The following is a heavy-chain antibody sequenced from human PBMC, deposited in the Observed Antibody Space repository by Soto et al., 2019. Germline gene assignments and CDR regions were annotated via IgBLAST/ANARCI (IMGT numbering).Heavy chain of an antibody. CDR3: ARDIVVLPAASNWFDT. J-gene: IGHJ5*02. Sequence: GGSLRLSCAASGFTFDDYGMSWVRQAPGKGLEWVSGINWNGGSTGYADSVKGRFTISRDNAKNSLYLQMNSLRAEDTALYHCARDIVVLPAASNWFDTWGQGTLVTVSS. V-gene: IGHV3-20*01. D-gene: IGHD2-2*01. CDR1: GFTFDDYG. CDR2: INWNGGST.